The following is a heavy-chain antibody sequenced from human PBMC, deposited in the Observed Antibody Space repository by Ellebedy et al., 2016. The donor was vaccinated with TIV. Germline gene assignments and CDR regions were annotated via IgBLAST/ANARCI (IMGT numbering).Heavy chain of an antibody. CDR2: ISSSSSYI. V-gene: IGHV3-21*01. CDR3: ARERVRDIVVVPAGNLFDP. Sequence: GGSLTLSXAVSGFTFSSYSMNWVRQAPGKGLEWVSSISSSSSYIYYAGSVKGRFTISRDNAKNSLYLQMTSLRAEDTAVYYCARERVRDIVVVPAGNLFDPWGQGTLGTVSS. J-gene: IGHJ5*02. CDR1: GFTFSSYS. D-gene: IGHD2-2*01.